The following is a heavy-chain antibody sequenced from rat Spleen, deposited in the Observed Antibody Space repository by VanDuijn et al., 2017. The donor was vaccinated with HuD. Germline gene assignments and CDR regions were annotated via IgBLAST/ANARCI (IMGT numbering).Heavy chain of an antibody. CDR1: GFNFNDYW. V-gene: IGHV5-25*01. CDR2: ISTSGGTT. D-gene: IGHD1-1*01. CDR3: GRHGETYYSPDYFDF. Sequence: EVKLVESGGGLVQPGRSLKLSCAASGFNFNDYWMGWVRQAPGKGLEWVASISTSGGTTYYRDSVRGRFTVSRDNAKNTLYLQMDSLRSEDTATYYCGRHGETYYSPDYFDFWGPGTMVTVSS. J-gene: IGHJ1*01.